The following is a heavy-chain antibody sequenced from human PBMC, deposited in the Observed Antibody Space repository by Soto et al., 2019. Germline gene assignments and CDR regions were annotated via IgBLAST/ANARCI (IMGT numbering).Heavy chain of an antibody. V-gene: IGHV4-30-4*01. CDR1: GGSISSGCYY. Sequence: PSETLSLTCTVSGGSISSGCYYLRLIRQPPRKGLEWIGYIYYSGSTYYNPSLKSRVTISVDTSKNQFSLKLSSVTAADTAVYYCARAELGFLEWTPYYFDYWGQGTLVTVSS. J-gene: IGHJ4*02. CDR2: IYYSGST. D-gene: IGHD3-3*01. CDR3: ARAELGFLEWTPYYFDY.